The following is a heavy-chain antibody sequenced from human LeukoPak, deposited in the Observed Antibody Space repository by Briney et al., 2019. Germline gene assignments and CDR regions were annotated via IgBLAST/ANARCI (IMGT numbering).Heavy chain of an antibody. Sequence: PGGSLRLPCAASGFTFSSYATSWVRQAPGKGLEWVSAISGSGGSTYYADSAKGRFTISRDNSKNTLYLQMNSLRAEDTAVYYCATLDGSGLTYDAFDIWGQGTMVTVSS. CDR1: GFTFSSYA. CDR3: ATLDGSGLTYDAFDI. D-gene: IGHD3-10*01. CDR2: ISGSGGST. V-gene: IGHV3-23*01. J-gene: IGHJ3*02.